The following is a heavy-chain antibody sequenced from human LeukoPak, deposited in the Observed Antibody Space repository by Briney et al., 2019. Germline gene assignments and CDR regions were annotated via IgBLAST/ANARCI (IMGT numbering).Heavy chain of an antibody. CDR1: GFTFSNYG. D-gene: IGHD6-19*01. CDR3: ARTGYSSGWYGDY. CDR2: IWYDGSNE. V-gene: IGHV3-33*01. Sequence: GRSLRLSCAASGFTFSNYGMHWVRQAPGKGLEWVAVIWYDGSNEYYADSVKGRFTISRDNSKNTLHLQMNSLRAEDTAVYYCARTGYSSGWYGDYWGQGTLVTVSS. J-gene: IGHJ4*02.